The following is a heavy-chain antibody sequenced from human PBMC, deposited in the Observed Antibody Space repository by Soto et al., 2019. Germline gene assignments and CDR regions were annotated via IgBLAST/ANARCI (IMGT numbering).Heavy chain of an antibody. CDR2: FDPEDGET. CDR3: ATDEPNPMVRGGYYFDY. D-gene: IGHD3-10*01. J-gene: IGHJ4*02. CDR1: GYTLTELS. Sequence: LVKVSCKVSGYTLTELSMHWVRQAPGKGLEWMGGFDPEDGETIYAQKFQGRVTMTEDTSTDTAYMELSSLRSEDTAVYYCATDEPNPMVRGGYYFDYWGQGTLVTVSS. V-gene: IGHV1-24*01.